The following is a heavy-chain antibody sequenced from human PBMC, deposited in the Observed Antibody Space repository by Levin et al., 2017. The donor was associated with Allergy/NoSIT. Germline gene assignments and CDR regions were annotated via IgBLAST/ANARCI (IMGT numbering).Heavy chain of an antibody. CDR1: GYTFTSYD. D-gene: IGHD3-3*01. Sequence: ASVKVSCKASGYTFTSYDINWVRQATGQGLEWMGWMNPNSGNTGYAQKFQGRVTMTRNTSISTAYMELSSLRSEDTAVYYCARGGVRITIFGVDHYYYYGMDVWGQGTTVTVSS. J-gene: IGHJ6*02. CDR3: ARGGVRITIFGVDHYYYYGMDV. V-gene: IGHV1-8*01. CDR2: MNPNSGNT.